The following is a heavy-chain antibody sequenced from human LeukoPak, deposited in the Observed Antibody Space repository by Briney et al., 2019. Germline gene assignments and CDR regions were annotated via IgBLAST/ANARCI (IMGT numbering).Heavy chain of an antibody. CDR2: IYYSGST. V-gene: IGHV4-59*08. CDR3: AKGGDSSGYYYPLFDY. Sequence: SETLSLTCTVSGGSISSYYWSWIRQPPGKGLEWIGYIYYSGSTNYNPSLKSRVTMSVDTSKNQFSLKLSSVTAADTAVYYCAKGGDSSGYYYPLFDYWGQGTLVTVSS. D-gene: IGHD3-22*01. CDR1: GGSISSYY. J-gene: IGHJ4*02.